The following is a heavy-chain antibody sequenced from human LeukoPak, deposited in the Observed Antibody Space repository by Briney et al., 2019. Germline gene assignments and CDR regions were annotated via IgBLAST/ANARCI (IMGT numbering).Heavy chain of an antibody. CDR1: GFTFSRYG. CDR2: IWYGGSNK. V-gene: IGHV3-30*02. Sequence: GGSLRLSCAASGFTFSRYGMHWVRQAPGKGLEWVAVIWYGGSNKYYADSVKGRFTISRDNSKNTLYLQMNSLRAEDTAVYYCAKSWYGSSYYFDYWGQGTLVTVSS. D-gene: IGHD6-6*01. J-gene: IGHJ4*02. CDR3: AKSWYGSSYYFDY.